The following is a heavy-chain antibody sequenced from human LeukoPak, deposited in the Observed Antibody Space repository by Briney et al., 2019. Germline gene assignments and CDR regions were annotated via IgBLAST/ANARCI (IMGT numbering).Heavy chain of an antibody. CDR1: GFTFSSHA. J-gene: IGHJ4*02. CDR2: ISWNSAHI. Sequence: GGSLRLSCAASGFTFSSHAMHWVRQVPGKGLEWVSGISWNSAHIGYADSVKGRFTISRDNAKNFLFLQMNSLRVEDTALYYCVKDLKAGGILTDWGQGTLLTVSS. CDR3: VKDLKAGGILTD. V-gene: IGHV3-9*01. D-gene: IGHD3-9*01.